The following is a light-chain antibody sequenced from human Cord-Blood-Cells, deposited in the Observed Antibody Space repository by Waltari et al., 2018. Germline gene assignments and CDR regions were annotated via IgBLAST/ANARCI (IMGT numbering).Light chain of an antibody. J-gene: IGKJ4*01. CDR2: GAS. CDR1: QSVSSN. Sequence: ELVMTQSPATLSVSPGERANLSCRASQSVSSNLAWYQQKPGQAPRLLIYGASTRATGIPARFSGSGSGTEFTLTISSLQSEDFAVYYCQQYNNWPALTFGGGTKVAIK. V-gene: IGKV3-15*01. CDR3: QQYNNWPALT.